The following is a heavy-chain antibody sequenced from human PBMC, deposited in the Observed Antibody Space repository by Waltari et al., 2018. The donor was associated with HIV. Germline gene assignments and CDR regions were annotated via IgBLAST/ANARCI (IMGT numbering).Heavy chain of an antibody. V-gene: IGHV1-69*01. J-gene: IGHJ4*02. D-gene: IGHD2-21*02. CDR2: IIPILGTT. CDR1: GDTFSTSP. CDR3: ARGSVVAVTTTFDY. Sequence: QMQRVPSVAEVKKPGSSVNVSYRASGDTFSTSPFNWFRQAPGQGLEWMGEIIPILGTTKYAQKFQGRVTITADDSTSTAYMELSSLRSADTAVYYCARGSVVAVTTTFDYWGQGTLVTVSS.